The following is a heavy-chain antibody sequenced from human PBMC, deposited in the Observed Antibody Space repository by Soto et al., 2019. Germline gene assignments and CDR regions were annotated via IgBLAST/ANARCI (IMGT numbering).Heavy chain of an antibody. CDR2: IKTDGSST. Sequence: GGSLRLSCAASGFAFSSYWMHLIRQAPGKGLVWVSRIKTDGSSTSYADSVKGRFTISRDNAKNTLYLQMNSLRVEDTAVYYCSTLVVPGVPLSYWGQGTLVTVSS. J-gene: IGHJ1*01. CDR1: GFAFSSYW. CDR3: STLVVPGVPLSY. V-gene: IGHV3-74*01. D-gene: IGHD2-2*01.